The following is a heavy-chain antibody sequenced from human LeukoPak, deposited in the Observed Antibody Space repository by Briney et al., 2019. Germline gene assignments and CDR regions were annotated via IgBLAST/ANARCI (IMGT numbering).Heavy chain of an antibody. J-gene: IGHJ6*02. Sequence: GGSLRLSCAASGFTFSSYAMHWVRQAPGKGLEWVAVIWYDGSNKYYADSVKGRFTISRDNSKNTLYLQMNSLRAEDTAVYYCARDLFTMVRGVNGMDVWGQGTTVTVSS. CDR1: GFTFSSYA. CDR2: IWYDGSNK. V-gene: IGHV3-33*08. D-gene: IGHD3-10*01. CDR3: ARDLFTMVRGVNGMDV.